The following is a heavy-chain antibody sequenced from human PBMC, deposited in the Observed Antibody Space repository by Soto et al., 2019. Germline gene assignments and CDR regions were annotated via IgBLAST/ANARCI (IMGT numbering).Heavy chain of an antibody. J-gene: IGHJ4*02. CDR3: ARGVTANGWYYFDY. V-gene: IGHV4-34*01. CDR1: GGSFSGYY. Sequence: SETLSLTCAVYGGSFSGYYWSWIRQPPGKGLEWIGEINHSGSTNYNPSLKSRVTISVDTSKNQFSLKLSSVTAADTAVYYCARGVTANGWYYFDYWGQGTLVTVSS. CDR2: INHSGST. D-gene: IGHD2-21*02.